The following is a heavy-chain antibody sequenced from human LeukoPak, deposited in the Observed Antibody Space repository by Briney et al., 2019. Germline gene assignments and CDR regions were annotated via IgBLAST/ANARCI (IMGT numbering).Heavy chain of an antibody. V-gene: IGHV3-23*01. J-gene: IGHJ6*03. CDR2: ISGGGDST. CDR3: AKGSDYDPPYYYYYMDV. CDR1: GFTFNNYG. D-gene: IGHD5-12*01. Sequence: GGSLRLSCAASGFTFNNYGMNWVRQAPGKGLEWVSGISGGGDSTYYADSVKGRFTISRDNSKNTLYLQMNSLRAEDTAVYYCAKGSDYDPPYYYYYMDVWGKGTTVTISS.